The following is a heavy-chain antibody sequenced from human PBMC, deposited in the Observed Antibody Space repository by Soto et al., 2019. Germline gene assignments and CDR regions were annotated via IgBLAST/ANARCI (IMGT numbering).Heavy chain of an antibody. D-gene: IGHD1-1*01. J-gene: IGHJ4*02. CDR1: GNTFTRSF. CDR2: INPSGGGP. Sequence: QVQLVQSGAEVKKPGASVKVSCKASGNTFTRSFMHWVRQAPGQRLEWLGLINPSGGGPNYAQKFQGRITLPRDTSTSTLYMELRSLTSEDTAVYYCARDRIGTTGTLDYWGQGTLVTVSS. CDR3: ARDRIGTTGTLDY. V-gene: IGHV1-46*01.